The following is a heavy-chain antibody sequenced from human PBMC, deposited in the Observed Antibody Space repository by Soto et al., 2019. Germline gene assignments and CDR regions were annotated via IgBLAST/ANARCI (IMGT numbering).Heavy chain of an antibody. J-gene: IGHJ4*02. CDR1: GGSISGSY. D-gene: IGHD3-3*01. CDR2: VYYTGST. V-gene: IGHV4-59*01. Sequence: ETLSRTGIVSGGSISGSYSSWIRQSPGKGLEWLGYVYYTGSTNYSPSLRSRVSISVDTSKNEFSLRLSSVTAADTAVYFCARSVAVPGAHIDYWGQGTQVTVSS. CDR3: ARSVAVPGAHIDY.